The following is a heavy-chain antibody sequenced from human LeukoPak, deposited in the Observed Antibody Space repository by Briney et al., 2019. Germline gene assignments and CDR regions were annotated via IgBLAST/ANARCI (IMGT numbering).Heavy chain of an antibody. V-gene: IGHV3-53*01. CDR3: ARGKGQLVLFDY. CDR1: GFTLNMYT. CDR2: IYSGGST. J-gene: IGHJ4*02. D-gene: IGHD6-6*01. Sequence: GGSLRLSCAASGFTLNMYTMYWVRQAPGKGLEWVSVIYSGGSTYYADSVKGRFTISRDNSKNTLYLQMNSLRAEDTAVYYCARGKGQLVLFDYWGQGTLVTVSS.